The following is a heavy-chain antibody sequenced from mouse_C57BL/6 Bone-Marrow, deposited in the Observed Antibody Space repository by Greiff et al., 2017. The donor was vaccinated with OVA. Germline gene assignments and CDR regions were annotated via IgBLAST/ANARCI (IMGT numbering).Heavy chain of an antibody. V-gene: IGHV2-5*01. CDR3: AKFDYDEGGFYYAMDY. CDR2: IWRGGST. J-gene: IGHJ4*01. D-gene: IGHD2-4*01. CDR1: GFSLTSYG. Sequence: VKLVESGPGLVQPSQSLSITCTVSGFSLTSYGVHWVRQSPGKGLEWLGVIWRGGSTDYNAAFMSRLSITKDNSTSQVFFKMNSLQADDTAIYYCAKFDYDEGGFYYAMDYWGQGTSVTVSS.